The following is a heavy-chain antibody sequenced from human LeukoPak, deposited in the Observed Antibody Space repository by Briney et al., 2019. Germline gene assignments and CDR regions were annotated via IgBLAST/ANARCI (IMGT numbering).Heavy chain of an antibody. Sequence: PGGPLRLSCAASGFTFDDYAMHWVRQAPGKGLGWVSGISWNSGSIGYADSVKGRFTISRDNAKNSLYLQMNSLRAEDTALYYCAKDISGWFDYWGQGTLVTVSS. CDR3: AKDISGWFDY. D-gene: IGHD6-19*01. CDR2: ISWNSGSI. J-gene: IGHJ4*02. CDR1: GFTFDDYA. V-gene: IGHV3-9*01.